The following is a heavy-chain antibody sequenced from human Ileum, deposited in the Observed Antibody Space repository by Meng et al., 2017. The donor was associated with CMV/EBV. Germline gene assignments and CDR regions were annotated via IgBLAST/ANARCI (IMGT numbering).Heavy chain of an antibody. D-gene: IGHD5-12*01. V-gene: IGHV3-23*01. Sequence: GGSLRLSCAASEFTFSSYAMSWVRQAPGRGLEWVSAISGSGGITYYADSVKGRFTISRDNSKNTLYLQMNSLRAEDTAVYYCAKVWSYSGYDGAPDYWGQGTLVTVSS. CDR3: AKVWSYSGYDGAPDY. J-gene: IGHJ4*02. CDR1: EFTFSSYA. CDR2: ISGSGGIT.